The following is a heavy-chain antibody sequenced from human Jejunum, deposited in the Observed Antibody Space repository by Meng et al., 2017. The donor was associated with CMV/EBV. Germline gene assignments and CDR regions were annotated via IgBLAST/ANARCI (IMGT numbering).Heavy chain of an antibody. J-gene: IGHJ4*02. CDR1: GCTLGEQA. CDR3: TRGHDDLWSNDY. CDR2: IRNKAYGAKT. Sequence: SGCTLGEQAINWVRQAPGKGLEWVRCIRNKAYGAKTEYAAPVKDRFTMSRDDSKRVADLQRSSLKSEDTCVYCWTRGHDDLWSNDYWGQGTLVTVSS. D-gene: IGHD3-3*01. V-gene: IGHV3-49*04.